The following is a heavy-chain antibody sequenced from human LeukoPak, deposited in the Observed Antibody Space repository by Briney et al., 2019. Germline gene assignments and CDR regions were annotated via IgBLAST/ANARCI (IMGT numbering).Heavy chain of an antibody. CDR2: INANSGTT. J-gene: IGHJ2*01. Sequence: GGSLRLSCAASGFAFSFYAMSWLRQPPGKGLEWVSTINANSGTTSYAASVRGRFIISRDNSKNTLYLQVNTLRADDTATYYCAKARSSGYYSSFHLWGRGTLVTVSS. V-gene: IGHV3-23*01. D-gene: IGHD6-19*01. CDR3: AKARSSGYYSSFHL. CDR1: GFAFSFYA.